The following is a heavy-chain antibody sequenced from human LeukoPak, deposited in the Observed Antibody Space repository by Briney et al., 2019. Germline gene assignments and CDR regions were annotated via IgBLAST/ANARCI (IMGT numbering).Heavy chain of an antibody. D-gene: IGHD3/OR15-3a*01. CDR1: GFTFSSYG. J-gene: IGHJ4*02. V-gene: IGHV3-30*03. Sequence: GGSLRLSCAASGFTFSSYGMHWVRQAPGKGLEWVAVISYDGSNKYYADSVKGRFTISRDNSKNTLYLQMSSLRAEDTAVYYCARVEATRYDLDYWGQGTLVTVSS. CDR3: ARVEATRYDLDY. CDR2: ISYDGSNK.